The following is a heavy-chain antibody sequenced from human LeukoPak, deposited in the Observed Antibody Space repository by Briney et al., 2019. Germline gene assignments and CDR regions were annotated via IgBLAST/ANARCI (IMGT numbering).Heavy chain of an antibody. V-gene: IGHV4-30-4*01. J-gene: IGHJ4*02. CDR2: IYYSGST. CDR1: AGSISSGDYY. D-gene: IGHD6-13*01. Sequence: SETLSLTRTVSAGSISSGDYYRTWIRQPRGKGLEWIGYIYYSGSTYYNPSLKSRVTISVDTSKNQFSLKLSSVTAAYTAVYYCSSTVAGMRHWGQGTLVTVSS. CDR3: SSTVAGMRH.